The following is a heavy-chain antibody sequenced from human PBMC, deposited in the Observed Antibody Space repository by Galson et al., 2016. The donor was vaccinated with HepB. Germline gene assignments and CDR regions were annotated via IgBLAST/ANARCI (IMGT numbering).Heavy chain of an antibody. D-gene: IGHD1-26*01. Sequence: SLRLSCAASGFTFRNYGMTWVRQAPGKGLEWLAFMSHDGSSKYYADSVKGRFTISRDNSKNTVYLQMNSLRAEDTAVYYCAKWSRWELQRPLLDIWGQGTMVIVSS. CDR2: MSHDGSSK. CDR1: GFTFRNYG. V-gene: IGHV3-30*18. CDR3: AKWSRWELQRPLLDI. J-gene: IGHJ3*02.